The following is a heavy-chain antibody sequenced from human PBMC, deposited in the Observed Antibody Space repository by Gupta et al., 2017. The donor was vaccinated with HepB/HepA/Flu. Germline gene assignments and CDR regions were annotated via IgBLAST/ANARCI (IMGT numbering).Heavy chain of an antibody. CDR1: GFKLTSHY. CDR3: AMNSREGRDYYYGMDV. J-gene: IGHJ6*02. CDR2: LHAGGEI. D-gene: IGHD3-22*01. Sequence: QVVEPGGRLVQPGGSLRVSCVASGFKLTSHYMNWVRPSPGKGLEWVSGLHAGGEISYEDSGKGRVTISRHTSKNTVYLKMNSLRPEDKAVYWCAMNSREGRDYYYGMDVWGRGTTVAVS. V-gene: IGHV3-53*04.